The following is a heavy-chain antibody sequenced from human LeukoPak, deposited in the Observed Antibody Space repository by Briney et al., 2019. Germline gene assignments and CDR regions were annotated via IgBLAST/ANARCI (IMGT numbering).Heavy chain of an antibody. V-gene: IGHV3-23*01. CDR3: AKVGSSSWPPDAFDI. Sequence: GGSLRLSFAASGFTFSSYAMSWVRQAPGKGLEWVSAISGNGGSTYYADSVKGRFTISRDNSKNTLYLQMNSLRAEDTAVYYCAKVGSSSWPPDAFDIWGQGTMVTVSS. CDR2: ISGNGGST. CDR1: GFTFSSYA. J-gene: IGHJ3*02. D-gene: IGHD6-13*01.